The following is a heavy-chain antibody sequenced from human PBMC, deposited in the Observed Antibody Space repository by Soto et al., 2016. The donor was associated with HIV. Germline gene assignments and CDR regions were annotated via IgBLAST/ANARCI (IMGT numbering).Heavy chain of an antibody. J-gene: IGHJ3*02. CDR1: GGTFSNSA. CDR3: ARALFPKYYDSSRWDAFDI. D-gene: IGHD3-22*01. Sequence: QVQLVQSGSEVKKPGSSVKVSCKASGGTFSNSAISWVRQAPGQGLEWMGGIIPILGITNYAQKFQGRVTISADKFTTTAYMELSSLRSEDTAVYYCARALFPKYYDSSRWDAFDIWGQGTMVTVSS. CDR2: IIPILGIT. V-gene: IGHV1-69*10.